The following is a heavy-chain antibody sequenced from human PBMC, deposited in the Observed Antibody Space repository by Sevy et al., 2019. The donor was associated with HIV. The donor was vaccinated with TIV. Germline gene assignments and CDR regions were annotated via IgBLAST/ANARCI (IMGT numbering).Heavy chain of an antibody. J-gene: IGHJ4*02. V-gene: IGHV4-39*01. D-gene: IGHD1-1*01. CDR3: ARLDATRPKGYYFDY. CDR1: GGSINSCTSY. CDR2: IYYSGVT. Sequence: SETLSLTCTVSGGSINSCTSYWGWIRQPPGKGLEWIGIIYYSGVTYYNPSLKSRVTISVDTSKNQFSLKLSSVTAADTAVYYCARLDATRPKGYYFDYWGQGTLVTVSS.